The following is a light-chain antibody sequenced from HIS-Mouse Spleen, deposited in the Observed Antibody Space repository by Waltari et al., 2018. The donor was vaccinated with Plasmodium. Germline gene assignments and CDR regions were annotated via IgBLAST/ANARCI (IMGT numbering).Light chain of an antibody. J-gene: IGKJ3*01. CDR1: QSVSSN. CDR3: QQYNNWSFT. V-gene: IGKV3-15*01. CDR2: GAS. Sequence: EIVLTQSPATLSVSPGERATLTCRARQSVSSNLASYQQKPGQAPRLLIFGASTRATGIPARFSGSGSGTEFTLTISSLQSEDFAVYYCQQYNNWSFTFGPGTNVDIK.